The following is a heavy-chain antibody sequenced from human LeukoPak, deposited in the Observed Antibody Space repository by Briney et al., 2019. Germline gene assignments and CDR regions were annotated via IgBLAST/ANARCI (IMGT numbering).Heavy chain of an antibody. CDR2: ISSDGSDK. D-gene: IGHD2-21*02. CDR1: GFTFSYYA. J-gene: IGHJ3*02. CDR3: AREGTARDAFDI. Sequence: GRSLRLSCAASGFTFSYYAMHWVRKPPGKGLEWVAFISSDGSDKYYADSMKGRFTISRDNSRNTLYLQMTSLRGEDTAMYHCAREGTARDAFDIWGQGTMVTVSS. V-gene: IGHV3-30-3*01.